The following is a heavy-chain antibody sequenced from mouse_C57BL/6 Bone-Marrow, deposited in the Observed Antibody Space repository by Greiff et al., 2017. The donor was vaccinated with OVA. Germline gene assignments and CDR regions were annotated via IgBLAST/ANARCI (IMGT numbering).Heavy chain of an antibody. Sequence: QVQLQQPGAELVKPGASVKMSCKASGYTFTSYWITWVKQRPGQGLEWIGDISHGSGSTNYNEKFKSKATLTVDTSYSTAYMQLSSLTSEDSAVYYCARWGYYGSLDYWGQGTTLTVSS. D-gene: IGHD1-1*01. J-gene: IGHJ2*01. CDR2: ISHGSGST. CDR3: ARWGYYGSLDY. V-gene: IGHV1-55*01. CDR1: GYTFTSYW.